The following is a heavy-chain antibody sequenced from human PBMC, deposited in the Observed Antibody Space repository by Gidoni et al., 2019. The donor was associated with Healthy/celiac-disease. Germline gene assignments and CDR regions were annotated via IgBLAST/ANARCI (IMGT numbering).Heavy chain of an antibody. CDR2: IYYSGST. J-gene: IGHJ3*02. V-gene: IGHV4-59*01. CDR3: ARDWRGDAFDI. Sequence: QVQLQDSGPGLVKPPETLSPTCPVPGGSISSYYWSWIRQPPGKGLEWIGYIYYSGSTNYNPYLKSRVTISVDTSKNQFSLKLSSVTAADTAVYYCARDWRGDAFDIWGQGTMVTVSS. D-gene: IGHD3-10*01. CDR1: GGSISSYY.